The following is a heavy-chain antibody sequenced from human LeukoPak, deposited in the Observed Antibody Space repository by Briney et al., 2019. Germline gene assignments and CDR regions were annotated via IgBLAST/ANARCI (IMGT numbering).Heavy chain of an antibody. CDR2: MNPNSGNT. CDR3: ARWGQQAPAMVRAKILYYYYYYMDV. D-gene: IGHD3-10*01. CDR1: GYTFTSYD. Sequence: GASLKVSCKASGYTFTSYDINWVRQATGQGLEWMGWMNPNSGNTGYAQKFQGRVTMTRNTSISTAYMELSSLRSEDTAVYYCARWGQQAPAMVRAKILYYYYYYMDVWGKGTTVTVSS. V-gene: IGHV1-8*01. J-gene: IGHJ6*03.